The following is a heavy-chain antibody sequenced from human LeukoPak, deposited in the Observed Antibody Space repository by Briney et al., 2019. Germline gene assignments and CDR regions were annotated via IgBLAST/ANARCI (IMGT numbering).Heavy chain of an antibody. J-gene: IGHJ4*02. Sequence: PGGSLRLSCAASGFTFSSYAMSWVRQAPGKGLEWVSAISGSGGSTYYADSVKGRFTISRDNSKNTLYLQMNSLRAEDTAAYYCARDYSGSYPFDYWGQGTLVTVSS. CDR2: ISGSGGST. CDR3: ARDYSGSYPFDY. D-gene: IGHD1-26*01. V-gene: IGHV3-23*01. CDR1: GFTFSSYA.